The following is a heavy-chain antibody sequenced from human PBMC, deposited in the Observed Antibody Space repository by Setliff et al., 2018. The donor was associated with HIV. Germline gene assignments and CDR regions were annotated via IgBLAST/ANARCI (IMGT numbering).Heavy chain of an antibody. Sequence: GGSLRLSCAASGFTFATYAMSWVHQAPGKGLEWVSSITSSSGYKYYADSVKGRFTISRDNAKNSLYLQMNSLRAEDTAVYYCARDREWELESLDYWGQGTLVTVSS. V-gene: IGHV3-21*01. CDR2: ITSSSGYK. J-gene: IGHJ4*02. D-gene: IGHD1-26*01. CDR3: ARDREWELESLDY. CDR1: GFTFATYA.